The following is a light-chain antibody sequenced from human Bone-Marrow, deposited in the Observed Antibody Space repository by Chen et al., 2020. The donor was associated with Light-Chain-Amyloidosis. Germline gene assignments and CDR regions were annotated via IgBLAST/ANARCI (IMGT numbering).Light chain of an antibody. V-gene: IGLV1-47*01. CDR2: RNK. CDR1: SSNIGSNY. J-gene: IGLJ1*01. CDR3: AAWDGSLSGYV. Sequence: QSVLTQPPSPSGPPGQRGTIACSGASSNIGSNYVYWYPHFPGAAPTLLIHRNKRRPSGVPDRFSASKAGTSAFRAISGLRSVDEADYYCAAWDGSLSGYVFGTGTKVIVL.